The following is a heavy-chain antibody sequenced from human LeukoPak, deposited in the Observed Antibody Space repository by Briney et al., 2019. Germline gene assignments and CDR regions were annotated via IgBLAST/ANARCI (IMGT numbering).Heavy chain of an antibody. V-gene: IGHV3-23*01. CDR2: ISGRGGST. D-gene: IGHD3-10*01. CDR1: GFTFSSYA. J-gene: IGHJ4*02. Sequence: GGSLRLSCAASGFTFSSYAMSWVRQAPGKGLEWVSAISGRGGSTYYAGSVKGRFTISRDNSKNTLYLQMNSLRAEDMAVYCCAKDRNYGSGSPLDYWGQGTLVTVSS. CDR3: AKDRNYGSGSPLDY.